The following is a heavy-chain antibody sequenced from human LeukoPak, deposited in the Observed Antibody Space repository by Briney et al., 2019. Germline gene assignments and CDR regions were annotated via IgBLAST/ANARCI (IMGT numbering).Heavy chain of an antibody. V-gene: IGHV3-21*01. CDR2: ISSSSSYI. D-gene: IGHD1-26*01. J-gene: IGHJ3*02. Sequence: GGSLRLSCAASGFTFSSYSMNWVRQAPGKGLEWVSSISSSSSYIYYADSVKGRFTISRDNAKNSLYLQMNSLRAEDTAVYYCASYSGGSYPWERDAFDIWGQGTMVTVSS. CDR3: ASYSGGSYPWERDAFDI. CDR1: GFTFSSYS.